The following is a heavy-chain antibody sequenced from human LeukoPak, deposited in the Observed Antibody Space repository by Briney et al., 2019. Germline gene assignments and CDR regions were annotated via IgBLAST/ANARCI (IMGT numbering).Heavy chain of an antibody. J-gene: IGHJ4*02. D-gene: IGHD1-1*01. Sequence: SETLSLTCTISRGSISTYYWSWIRQPPGKGLEWIGYISTGGSTNYNPSLKSRVTISVDTSKNQFSLNLSSVTAADTAVYYCARRRTTGTTGYFDHWGQGTLVTVSS. CDR1: RGSISTYY. CDR2: ISTGGST. CDR3: ARRRTTGTTGYFDH. V-gene: IGHV4-4*09.